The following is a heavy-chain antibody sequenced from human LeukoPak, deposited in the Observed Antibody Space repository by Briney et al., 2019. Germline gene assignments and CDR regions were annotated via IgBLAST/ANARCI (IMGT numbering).Heavy chain of an antibody. Sequence: PSETPSLTCTVSGGSVSSGSYYWSWIRQPPGKGLEWIGYIYYSGSTNYNPSLKSRVTISVDTSKNQFSLKLSSVTAADTAVYYCARVGLGGYPSTPFDYWGQGTLVTVSS. V-gene: IGHV4-61*01. CDR3: ARVGLGGYPSTPFDY. D-gene: IGHD5-12*01. CDR2: IYYSGST. CDR1: GGSVSSGSYY. J-gene: IGHJ4*02.